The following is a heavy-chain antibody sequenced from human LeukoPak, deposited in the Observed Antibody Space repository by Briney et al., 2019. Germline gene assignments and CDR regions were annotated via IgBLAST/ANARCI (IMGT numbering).Heavy chain of an antibody. D-gene: IGHD5-12*01. J-gene: IGHJ4*02. CDR3: ARGGHSAYKSGGDY. V-gene: IGHV3-21*01. CDR2: ISSSSAYI. CDR1: GFTFSIYR. Sequence: PGGSLRLSCAASGFTFSIYRMNWVRQAPGKGLEWVSSISSSSAYIYYADSMKGRFTISRDNAKNSLFLQMNSLRAEDTAVYYCARGGHSAYKSGGDYWGQGTLVTVSS.